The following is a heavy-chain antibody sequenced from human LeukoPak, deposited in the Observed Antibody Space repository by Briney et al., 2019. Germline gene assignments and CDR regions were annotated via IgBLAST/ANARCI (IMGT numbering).Heavy chain of an antibody. CDR3: AKSLANCGGDCYDAFDI. Sequence: GGSLRLSCAASGFTFTSYSMSWVRQAPGKGLEWVSAISGSGGSTYYADSVKGRFTISRDNSKNTLYLQMNSLRAEDTAVYYCAKSLANCGGDCYDAFDIWGQGTMVTVSS. J-gene: IGHJ3*02. CDR2: ISGSGGST. D-gene: IGHD2-21*02. V-gene: IGHV3-23*01. CDR1: GFTFTSYS.